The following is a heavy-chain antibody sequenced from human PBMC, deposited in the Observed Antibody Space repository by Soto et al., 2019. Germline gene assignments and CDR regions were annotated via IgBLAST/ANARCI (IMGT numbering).Heavy chain of an antibody. J-gene: IGHJ4*02. CDR2: ISSSSSTI. CDR1: GFTFSSYS. Sequence: EVQLVESGGGLVQPGGSLRLSCAASGFTFSSYSMNWVRQAPGKGLEWVSYISSSSSTIYYADSVKGRFTISRDNAKNSLYLQMNSRRAEDTAVYYCGHSSSWIAYWGQGTLVTVSS. V-gene: IGHV3-48*01. D-gene: IGHD6-13*01. CDR3: GHSSSWIAY.